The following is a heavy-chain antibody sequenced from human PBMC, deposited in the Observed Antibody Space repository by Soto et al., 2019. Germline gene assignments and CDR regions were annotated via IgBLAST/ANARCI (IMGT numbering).Heavy chain of an antibody. J-gene: IGHJ5*02. CDR3: AREIITIFGVVIGWFDP. CDR2: INPSGGST. D-gene: IGHD3-3*01. Sequence: QVQLVQSGAEVKKPGASVKVSCKASGYTFTSYYMHWVRQAPGQGLEWMGIINPSGGSTSYAQKFQGRVTMTRDTSTSTVYMELSSLRSEDTAVYYCAREIITIFGVVIGWFDPWDQGTLVTVSS. V-gene: IGHV1-46*01. CDR1: GYTFTSYY.